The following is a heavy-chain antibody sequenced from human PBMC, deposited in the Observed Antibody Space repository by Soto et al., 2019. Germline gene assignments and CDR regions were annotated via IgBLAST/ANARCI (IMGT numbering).Heavy chain of an antibody. D-gene: IGHD3-3*01. CDR2: MNPNSGNT. CDR3: ARTHAFWRAYSGAPDDAFDI. V-gene: IGHV1-8*01. Sequence: GASVKVSCKASGYTFTSYDINWVRQATGQGLEWMGWMNPNSGNTGYAQKFQGRVTMTRNTSISTAYMELSSLRSEDTAVYYCARTHAFWRAYSGAPDDAFDIWGQGTMVTVSS. CDR1: GYTFTSYD. J-gene: IGHJ3*02.